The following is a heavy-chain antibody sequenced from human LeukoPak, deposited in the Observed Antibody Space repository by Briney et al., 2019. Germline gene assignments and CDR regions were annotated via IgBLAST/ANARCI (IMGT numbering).Heavy chain of an antibody. CDR2: INHSGST. J-gene: IGHJ5*02. CDR1: GGSFRGYY. Sequence: SETLSLTCAVHGGSFRGYYWSWIRQPPGKGLEWIGEINHSGSTNYNPSLKSRVAISVDTSKNQFSLKLSSVTAADTAVYYCARGGAYYYGSGSYYPNWFDPWGQGTLVTVSS. D-gene: IGHD3-10*01. V-gene: IGHV4-34*01. CDR3: ARGGAYYYGSGSYYPNWFDP.